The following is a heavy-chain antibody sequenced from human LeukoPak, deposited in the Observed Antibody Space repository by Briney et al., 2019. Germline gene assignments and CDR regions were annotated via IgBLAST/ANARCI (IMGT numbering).Heavy chain of an antibody. J-gene: IGHJ4*02. CDR3: AHRDYGDCGFDY. Sequence: SGPTLVNPTQTLTLTCTFSGFSLSTSGVYVGWIRQPPRKALEWLAVIYWNDDKRYSPSLKSRLTITKDTSKNQVVLTMTNMDPVDTATYYCAHRDYGDCGFDYWGQGTLVIVSS. CDR2: IYWNDDK. D-gene: IGHD4-17*01. V-gene: IGHV2-5*01. CDR1: GFSLSTSGVY.